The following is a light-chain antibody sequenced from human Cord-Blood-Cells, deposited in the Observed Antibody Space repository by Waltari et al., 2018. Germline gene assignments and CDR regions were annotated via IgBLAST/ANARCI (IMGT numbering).Light chain of an antibody. CDR3: QQRSNWPALT. CDR1: QSVSSY. J-gene: IGKJ4*01. CDR2: DAS. V-gene: IGKV3-11*01. Sequence: EIVLTQSPATLSLSPGERATLSCRASQSVSSYLPCDQQKPSQAPRLLIYDASNRATGIPARFSGSGSGTDFTLTISSLEPEDFAVYYCQQRSNWPALTFGGGTKVEIK.